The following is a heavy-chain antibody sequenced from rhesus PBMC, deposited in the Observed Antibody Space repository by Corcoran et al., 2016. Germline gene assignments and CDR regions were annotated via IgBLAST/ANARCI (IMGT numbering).Heavy chain of an antibody. Sequence: QVQLQQSGPEVVKPSETLSLTCAVAGGSISSRNWWSWIRQSPGKGLEWIGGIYGSGGSTEYNPSLKSRVTISIDTSKNQFSLKLSSVTAADTAVYYCARRGSYSFDYWGQGVLVTVSS. CDR1: GGSISSRNW. J-gene: IGHJ4*01. CDR3: ARRGSYSFDY. CDR2: IYGSGGST. D-gene: IGHD4-4*01. V-gene: IGHV4-93*02.